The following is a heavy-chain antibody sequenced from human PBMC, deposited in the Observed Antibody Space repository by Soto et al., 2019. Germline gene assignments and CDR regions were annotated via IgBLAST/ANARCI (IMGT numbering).Heavy chain of an antibody. D-gene: IGHD3-10*01. CDR3: ARHQAGSGNANFDF. CDR2: IDPSDSYT. Sequence: EQLVQSGEEVRKSGETLRISCQASGYSFNIFWISWVRQSADKGLEWMGRIDPSDSYTSYSPSFQGHVSISVDKSTSTAYLQWDSLRDSDSGIYFCARHQAGSGNANFDFWGQGTQVSVSS. J-gene: IGHJ4*02. CDR1: GYSFNIFW. V-gene: IGHV5-10-1*03.